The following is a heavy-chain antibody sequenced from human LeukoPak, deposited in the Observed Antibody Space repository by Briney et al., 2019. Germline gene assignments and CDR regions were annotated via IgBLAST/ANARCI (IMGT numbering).Heavy chain of an antibody. Sequence: GGSLRLSCAASGLIFSNYGMHWVRQAPGKGLEWVAFIRYDGTNEYYADSVKGRFTISRDNSKNTLYLQMNSLRAEDTAVYYCARDTGRSGIRGSFDYWGQGTLVTVSS. V-gene: IGHV3-30*02. J-gene: IGHJ4*02. CDR2: IRYDGTNE. CDR1: GLIFSNYG. CDR3: ARDTGRSGIRGSFDY. D-gene: IGHD1-14*01.